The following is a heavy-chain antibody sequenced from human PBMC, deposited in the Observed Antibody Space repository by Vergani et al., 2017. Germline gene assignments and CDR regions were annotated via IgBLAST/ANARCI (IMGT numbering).Heavy chain of an antibody. J-gene: IGHJ3*02. V-gene: IGHV4-30-2*01. CDR2: IYHSGST. CDR3: ARDKGYYDSSGPGSFDI. Sequence: QLQLQESGSGLVKPSQTLSLTCAVSGGSISSGGYPWSWIRQPPGKGLEWIGYIYHSGSTYYNPSLKSRVTISVDRSKNQFSLKLSSVTAADTAVYYCARDKGYYDSSGPGSFDIWGQGTMVTVSS. CDR1: GGSISSGGYP. D-gene: IGHD3-22*01.